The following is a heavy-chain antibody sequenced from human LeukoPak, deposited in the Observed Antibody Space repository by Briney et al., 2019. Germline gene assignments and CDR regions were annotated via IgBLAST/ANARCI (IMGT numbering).Heavy chain of an antibody. Sequence: GGSLRLSCAASGFTFSSYWLHWVRQAPGKGLVWVSRIKGDERSTNYADSVKGRFTISRDNAKNTVYPEMNSLRAEDTAVYYCANIVVVPAPFHFDYWGQGTLVTVSS. CDR3: ANIVVVPAPFHFDY. J-gene: IGHJ4*02. V-gene: IGHV3-74*01. CDR1: GFTFSSYW. CDR2: IKGDERST. D-gene: IGHD2-2*01.